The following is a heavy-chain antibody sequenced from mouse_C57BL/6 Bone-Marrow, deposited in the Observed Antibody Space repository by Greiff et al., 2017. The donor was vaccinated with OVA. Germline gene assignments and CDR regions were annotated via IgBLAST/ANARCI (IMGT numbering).Heavy chain of an antibody. CDR3: ARRLRHYFDY. CDR2: ISSGGSYT. Sequence: EVMLVESGGDLVKPGGSLKLSCAASGFTFSSYGMSWVRQTPDKRLEWVATISSGGSYTYYPDSVKGRFTISRDNAKNTLYLQMSSLKSEDTAMYYCARRLRHYFDYWGQGTTLTVSS. CDR1: GFTFSSYG. V-gene: IGHV5-6*02. J-gene: IGHJ2*01. D-gene: IGHD1-1*01.